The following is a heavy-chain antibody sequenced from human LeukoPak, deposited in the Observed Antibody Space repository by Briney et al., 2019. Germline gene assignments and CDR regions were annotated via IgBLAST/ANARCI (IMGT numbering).Heavy chain of an antibody. D-gene: IGHD5-12*01. CDR3: TTDDYSGYVPWYYGLDV. V-gene: IGHV3-15*01. Sequence: PGWSLRLSCKASVFTFSHAWMTWVRRAPGKGLEWVGRIKSKTDGGTMDYAAPVKGRFTISRDESESTVYLQMNSLKTEDTAVYYCTTDDYSGYVPWYYGLDVWGQGTTVTV. J-gene: IGHJ6*02. CDR2: IKSKTDGGTM. CDR1: VFTFSHAW.